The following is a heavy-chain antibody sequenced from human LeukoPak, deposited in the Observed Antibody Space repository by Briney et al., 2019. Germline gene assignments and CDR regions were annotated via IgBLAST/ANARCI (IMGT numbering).Heavy chain of an antibody. Sequence: GGSLRLSCAASGFIFSNFGMHGVRQAPGGGLEWLAVIWYDGGSKYYADSAKGRFTISRDNSKNTLSLQMNSLRAGDTAFYYCARGVYDSSGYYRYYFDYWGQGTLVTVSS. CDR3: ARGVYDSSGYYRYYFDY. CDR2: IWYDGGSK. CDR1: GFIFSNFG. V-gene: IGHV3-33*01. D-gene: IGHD3-22*01. J-gene: IGHJ4*02.